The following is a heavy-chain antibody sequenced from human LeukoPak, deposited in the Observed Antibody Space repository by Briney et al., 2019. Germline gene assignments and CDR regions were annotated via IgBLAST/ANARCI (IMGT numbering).Heavy chain of an antibody. J-gene: IGHJ4*02. CDR2: IYSGGST. CDR1: GFTVSSNY. D-gene: IGHD3-22*01. Sequence: GGSLRLSCAASGFTVSSNYMSWVRQAPGKGLEWVSVIYSGGSTYYADSVKGRFTISRDNPKNTLYLQMSSLRAEDTAVYYCAISDSSGYYYVWGQGTLVTVSS. CDR3: AISDSSGYYYV. V-gene: IGHV3-53*01.